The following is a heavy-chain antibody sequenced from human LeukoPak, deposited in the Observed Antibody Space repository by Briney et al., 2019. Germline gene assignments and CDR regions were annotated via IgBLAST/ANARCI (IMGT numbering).Heavy chain of an antibody. CDR1: GFIFSSYA. CDR3: AKDRSSGGSCYNF. J-gene: IGHJ4*02. Sequence: GGSLRLSCAASGFIFSSYAMTWVRQAPGKGLEWVSTVGSSGTGTYYADSVKGRFTISRDNSNNTLYLQMNSLRAEDTAVYYCAKDRSSGGSCYNFWGQGTLVTVSS. V-gene: IGHV3-23*01. D-gene: IGHD2-15*01. CDR2: VGSSGTGT.